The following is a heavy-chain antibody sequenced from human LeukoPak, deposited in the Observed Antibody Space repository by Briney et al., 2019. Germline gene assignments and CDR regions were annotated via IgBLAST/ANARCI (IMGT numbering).Heavy chain of an antibody. CDR3: ASNKGYCSGGSCYGNWFDP. Sequence: PGGSLRLSCAASGFIFSSYGMHWVRQAPGKGLEWVSYISSGSSTMYYADSVKGRFTISRDNAKSSLYLQMNSLRAEDTAVYYCASNKGYCSGGSCYGNWFDPWGQGTLVTVSS. J-gene: IGHJ5*02. V-gene: IGHV3-48*01. D-gene: IGHD2-15*01. CDR1: GFIFSSYG. CDR2: ISSGSSTM.